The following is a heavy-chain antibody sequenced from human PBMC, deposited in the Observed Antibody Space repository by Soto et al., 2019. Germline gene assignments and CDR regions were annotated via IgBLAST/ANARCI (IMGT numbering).Heavy chain of an antibody. CDR1: GGSINSYF. CDR3: ARAGTNMVQFDY. CDR2: IYYSGST. J-gene: IGHJ4*02. Sequence: SETLSLTCTVSGGSINSYFWSWIRQSPGKGLEWIGHIYYSGSTSYSPSLKSRVSISVDTSKNQFSLEVHSVTAADTAVYYCARAGTNMVQFDYWGQGTLVTV. D-gene: IGHD3-10*01. V-gene: IGHV4-59*01.